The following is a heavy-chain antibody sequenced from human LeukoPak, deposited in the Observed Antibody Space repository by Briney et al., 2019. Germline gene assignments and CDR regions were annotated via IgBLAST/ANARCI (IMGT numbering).Heavy chain of an antibody. CDR1: GFTFSSCG. CDR3: ARDEQPYAFDI. D-gene: IGHD6-13*01. J-gene: IGHJ3*02. Sequence: GGSLRLSCAASGFTFSSCGMHWVRQAPGKGLEWVSSISSSSSYIYYADSVKGRFTISRDNAKNSLYLQMNSLRAEDTAVYYCARDEQPYAFDIWGQGTMVTVSS. V-gene: IGHV3-21*01. CDR2: ISSSSSYI.